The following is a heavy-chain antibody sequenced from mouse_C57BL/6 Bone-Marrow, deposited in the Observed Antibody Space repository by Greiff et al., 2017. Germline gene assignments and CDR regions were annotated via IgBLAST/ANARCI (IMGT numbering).Heavy chain of an antibody. CDR2: INPSTGGT. CDR1: GYSFTGYY. D-gene: IGHD2-12*01. V-gene: IGHV1-42*01. J-gene: IGHJ2*01. CDR3: ARSYYKGY. Sequence: VQLQQSGPELVKPGASVKISCKASGYSFTGYYMNWVKQSPENSLEWIGEINPSTGGTTYNQKFKAKATLTVDKSSSTAYMQLKSLTSEDSAVYYCARSYYKGYWGQGTTLTVSS.